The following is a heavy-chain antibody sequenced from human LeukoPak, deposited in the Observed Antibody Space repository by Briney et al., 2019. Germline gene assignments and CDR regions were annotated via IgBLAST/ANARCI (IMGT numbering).Heavy chain of an antibody. V-gene: IGHV3-33*01. CDR3: ARDDRRIAVAGTLFDY. CDR1: GFTFSSYG. J-gene: IGHJ4*02. CDR2: IWYDGSNK. Sequence: PGGSLRLSCAASGFTFSSYGMHWVRQAPGKGLEWVAVIWYDGSNKYYADSVKGRFTISRDNSKNTLYLQMNSLRAEDTAVYYCARDDRRIAVAGTLFDYWGQGTLVTVYS. D-gene: IGHD6-19*01.